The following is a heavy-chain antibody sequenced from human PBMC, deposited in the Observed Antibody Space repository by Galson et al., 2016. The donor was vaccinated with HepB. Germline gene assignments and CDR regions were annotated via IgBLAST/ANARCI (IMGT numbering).Heavy chain of an antibody. CDR3: AKEGPFSWNDY. CDR2: ITNSGSTI. CDR1: GFTFRSYE. J-gene: IGHJ4*02. Sequence: SLRLSCAASGFTFRSYEMNWVRQAPGKGLEWVSYITNSGSTIYYADSVKGRFTISRDNAKNSLYLQMNSLRVEDTAVYYCAKEGPFSWNDYWGQGTLVTVSS. V-gene: IGHV3-48*03. D-gene: IGHD6-13*01.